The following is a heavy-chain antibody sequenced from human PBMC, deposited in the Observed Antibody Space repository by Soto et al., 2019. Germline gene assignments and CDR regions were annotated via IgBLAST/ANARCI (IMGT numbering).Heavy chain of an antibody. CDR2: ISYDGSNK. V-gene: IGHV3-30*18. CDR1: GFTFSSYG. D-gene: IGHD3-3*01. J-gene: IGHJ4*02. CDR3: AKGGRNYDFWSGYFDY. Sequence: ESGGGVVQPGRSLRLSCAASGFTFSSYGMHWVRQAPGKGLEWVAVISYDGSNKYYADSVKGRFTISRDNSKNTLYLQMNSLRAEDTAVYYCAKGGRNYDFWSGYFDYWGQGTLVTVSS.